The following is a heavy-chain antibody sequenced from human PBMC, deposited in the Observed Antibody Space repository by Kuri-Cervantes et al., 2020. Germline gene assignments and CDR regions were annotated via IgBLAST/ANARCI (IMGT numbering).Heavy chain of an antibody. CDR2: ISAYNGNT. CDR3: ARGRTQNWFDP. J-gene: IGHJ5*02. CDR1: DYTFSSYG. D-gene: IGHD1-7*01. V-gene: IGHV1-18*04. Sequence: ASVKVSCRASDYTFSSYGISWVRQAPGQGLEWMGWISAYNGNTNYAQKLQGRVTMTTDTSTSTAYMELRSLRSDDTAVYYWARGRTQNWFDPWGQGTLVTVSS.